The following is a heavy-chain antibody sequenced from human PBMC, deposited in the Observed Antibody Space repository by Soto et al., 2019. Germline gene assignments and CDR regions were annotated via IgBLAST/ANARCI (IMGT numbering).Heavy chain of an antibody. CDR2: IRSKTNSYAT. Sequence: PGGSLRLSCAASGFTFSGSAMHWVRQASGKGLEWVGRIRSKTNSYATAYEASVKDKFTISRDDSKNTTYLQMNSLKTEDTAVYFCTRNVGDSETYYYYYMDVWGKGTTVTVSS. D-gene: IGHD2-21*02. J-gene: IGHJ6*03. V-gene: IGHV3-73*01. CDR3: TRNVGDSETYYYYYMDV. CDR1: GFTFSGSA.